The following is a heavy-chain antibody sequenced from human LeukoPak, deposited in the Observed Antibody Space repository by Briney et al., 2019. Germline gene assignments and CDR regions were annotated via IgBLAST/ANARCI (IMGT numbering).Heavy chain of an antibody. V-gene: IGHV4-59*01. CDR2: IYYSGST. D-gene: IGHD6-13*01. J-gene: IGHJ4*02. Sequence: SETLSLTCIVSGGSISNYYWSWIRQPPGKGLEWIGDIYYSGSTNYNPSLKSRVTISVDTSKNQFSLKLSSVTAADTAVYYCASYSRRGLLYSSSWYFDYWGQGTLVTVSS. CDR3: ASYSRRGLLYSSSWYFDY. CDR1: GGSISNYY.